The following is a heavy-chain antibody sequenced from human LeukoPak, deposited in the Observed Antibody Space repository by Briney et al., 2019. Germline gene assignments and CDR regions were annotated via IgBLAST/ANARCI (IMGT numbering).Heavy chain of an antibody. J-gene: IGHJ5*02. CDR3: ARPLGALVSTGFDP. CDR2: IYYSGST. Sequence: SETLSLTCGVYGGSFSGYYWSWIRQPPGKGLEWIGYIYYSGSTYYNPSLRSRVTISVDTSKNQFSLKLSSVTAADTAVYYCARPLGALVSTGFDPWGQGTLVTVSS. CDR1: GGSFSGYY. V-gene: IGHV4-59*08. D-gene: IGHD1-26*01.